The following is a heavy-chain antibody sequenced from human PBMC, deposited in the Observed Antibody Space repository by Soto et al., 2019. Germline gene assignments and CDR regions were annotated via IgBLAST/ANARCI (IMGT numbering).Heavy chain of an antibody. CDR3: ARAPDIVVVTSCPDY. CDR2: ISAYNGNT. V-gene: IGHV1-18*01. CDR1: GYTFTSYG. D-gene: IGHD2-2*01. J-gene: IGHJ4*02. Sequence: ASVKVSCKASGYTFTSYGISWVRQAPGQGLEWMGWISAYNGNTNYAQKLQGRVTMTTDTSTSTAYMELRSLRSDDTAVYYCARAPDIVVVTSCPDYWGQGTLVTVSS.